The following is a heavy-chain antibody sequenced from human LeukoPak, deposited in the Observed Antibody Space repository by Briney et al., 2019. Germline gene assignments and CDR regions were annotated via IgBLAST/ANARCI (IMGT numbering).Heavy chain of an antibody. CDR3: AKAFVVVPAAMGYYFDY. J-gene: IGHJ4*02. V-gene: IGHV3-30*02. CDR2: IRYDGSNK. Sequence: GGSLRLSCAASGFTFSSYGMHWVRQAPGKGLEWVAFIRYDGSNKYYADSVKGRFTISRDNSKNTLYLQMNSPRAEDTAVYYCAKAFVVVPAAMGYYFDYWGQGTLVTVSS. CDR1: GFTFSSYG. D-gene: IGHD2-2*01.